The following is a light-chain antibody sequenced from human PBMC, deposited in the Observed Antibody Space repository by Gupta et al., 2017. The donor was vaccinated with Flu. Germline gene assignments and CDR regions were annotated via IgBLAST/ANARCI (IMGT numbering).Light chain of an antibody. J-gene: IGLJ3*02. V-gene: IGLV2-11*01. CDR3: CSYAGRDTLGV. CDR1: SSDVGGYNS. Sequence: QSALTQPRSVSGSPGQSVTISCSGTSSDVGGYNSVSWYQQHPDKAPKLLIYDVDKRPSGVPDRFSGSKSGNTASLTVSGLQADDEADYYCCSYAGRDTLGVFGGGTHVTVL. CDR2: DVD.